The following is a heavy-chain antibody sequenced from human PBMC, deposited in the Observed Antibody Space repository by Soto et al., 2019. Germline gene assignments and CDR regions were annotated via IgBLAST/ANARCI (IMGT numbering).Heavy chain of an antibody. Sequence: ASVKVSCKASGGTFSSYAISWVRQAPGQGLEWMGGIIPIFGTANYAQKSQGRVTITADESTSTAYMELSSLRSEDTAVYYCARAAGYDFWSGYNWFDPWGQGTLVTVSS. CDR1: GGTFSSYA. J-gene: IGHJ5*02. V-gene: IGHV1-69*13. CDR3: ARAAGYDFWSGYNWFDP. CDR2: IIPIFGTA. D-gene: IGHD3-3*01.